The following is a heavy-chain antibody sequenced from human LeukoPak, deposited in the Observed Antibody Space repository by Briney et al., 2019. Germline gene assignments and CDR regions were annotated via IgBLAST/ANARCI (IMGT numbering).Heavy chain of an antibody. CDR2: MNPNRGNT. V-gene: IGHV1-8*01. D-gene: IGHD5-18*01. CDR1: GYTFTSYD. Sequence: ASVKVSCKASGYTFTSYDINWVRQAPGQGLEWMGWMNPNRGNTDYAQKLQGRVTMTRNTSISTAYMELSSLRSEDTAVYYCARVDGYSYGGNFDYWGQGTLVTVSS. J-gene: IGHJ4*02. CDR3: ARVDGYSYGGNFDY.